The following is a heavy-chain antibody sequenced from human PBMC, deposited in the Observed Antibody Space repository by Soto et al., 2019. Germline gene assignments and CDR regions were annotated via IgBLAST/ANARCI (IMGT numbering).Heavy chain of an antibody. CDR3: AKNPENYYYGMDV. J-gene: IGHJ6*02. Sequence: QVQLVQSGAEVKKPGSSVKVSCKVSGGTFSSYAISWVRQAPGQGLEWMGGIIPIFGTADYAQKFQGRVTITADESTSTAYVELSSLRSEDTAVYYCAKNPENYYYGMDVWGQGTTVTVSS. CDR2: IIPIFGTA. V-gene: IGHV1-69*12. CDR1: GGTFSSYA.